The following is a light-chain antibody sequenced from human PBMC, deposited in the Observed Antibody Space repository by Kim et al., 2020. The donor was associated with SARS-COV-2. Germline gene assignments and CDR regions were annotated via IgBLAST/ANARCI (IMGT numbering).Light chain of an antibody. V-gene: IGLV4-69*01. CDR3: QTWGTGPFV. CDR1: RGHSSYA. Sequence: VKLTCSLSRGHSSYAIAWHQQQPEKGPRYLMKLNSDGSHSKGDGIPDRFSGSSSGAERYLTISSLQSEDEADYYCQTWGTGPFVFGTGTKVTVL. CDR2: LNSDGSH. J-gene: IGLJ1*01.